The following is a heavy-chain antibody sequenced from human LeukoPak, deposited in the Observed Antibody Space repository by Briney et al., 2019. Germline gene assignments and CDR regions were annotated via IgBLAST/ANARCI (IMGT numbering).Heavy chain of an antibody. CDR1: GYTFTGYY. Sequence: ASVKVSCKASGYTFTGYYMHWVRQAPGQGLEWMGRINPNSGGTNYARKFQGRVTMTRDTSISTAYMELSRLRSDDTAVYYCARDSHDDYGDYVWFDPWGQGTLVTVSS. CDR2: INPNSGGT. D-gene: IGHD4-17*01. CDR3: ARDSHDDYGDYVWFDP. J-gene: IGHJ5*02. V-gene: IGHV1-2*06.